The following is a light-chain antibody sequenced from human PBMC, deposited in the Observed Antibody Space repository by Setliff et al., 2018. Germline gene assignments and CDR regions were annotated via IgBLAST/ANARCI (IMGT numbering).Light chain of an antibody. V-gene: IGLV2-8*01. CDR3: NSYAASNKSV. CDR2: EVT. Sequence: QSALAQPPSASGSPGQSVTISCTGTSRDVGGYNYVSWYQQHPGKAPKLLIYEVTKRPSGVPDRFSGSKSGNTASLTVSGLQAEDEADYYCNSYAASNKSVFGTGTKVTV. CDR1: SRDVGGYNY. J-gene: IGLJ1*01.